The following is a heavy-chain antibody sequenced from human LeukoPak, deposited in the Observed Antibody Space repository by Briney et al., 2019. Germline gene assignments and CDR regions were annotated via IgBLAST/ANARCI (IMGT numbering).Heavy chain of an antibody. V-gene: IGHV3-23*01. D-gene: IGHD2-8*01. Sequence: GGSLRLSCAASGFSFRSYAMSWVRQAPGKGLEWVSGISGSGGSTYYSDSVKGRFTISRDNSNNTAFLQMNSLRGDDTAVYFCAKGRAYRVYASSDSWGQGTLVTVPS. CDR2: ISGSGGST. J-gene: IGHJ4*02. CDR3: AKGRAYRVYASSDS. CDR1: GFSFRSYA.